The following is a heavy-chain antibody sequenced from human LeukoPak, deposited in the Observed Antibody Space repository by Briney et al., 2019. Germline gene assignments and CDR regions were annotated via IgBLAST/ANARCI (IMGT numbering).Heavy chain of an antibody. V-gene: IGHV3-53*01. J-gene: IGHJ4*02. CDR3: VRAQRPHSSGYYYLDY. CDR2: IYSGGNT. Sequence: GGSLRLSCAASGFTVSSNYMSWVRQAPGKGLEWVSVIYSGGNTYYADSVKGRFTISRDNSKNTLYLQMNSLRAEDTAVYYCVRAQRPHSSGYYYLDYWGQGTLVTVSS. CDR1: GFTVSSNY. D-gene: IGHD3-22*01.